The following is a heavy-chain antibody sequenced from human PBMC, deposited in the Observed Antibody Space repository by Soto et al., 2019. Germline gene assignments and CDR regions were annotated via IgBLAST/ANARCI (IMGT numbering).Heavy chain of an antibody. Sequence: SETLSLTCTVSGGSISSHYWSWIRQPPGKGLEWIGYIYYSGSTNYNPSLKSRVTISVDTSKNQFSLKLSSVTAADTAVYYCARFGGGSYTYYYGMDVWGQGTTVTVSS. V-gene: IGHV4-59*11. J-gene: IGHJ6*02. D-gene: IGHD1-26*01. CDR1: GGSISSHY. CDR3: ARFGGGSYTYYYGMDV. CDR2: IYYSGST.